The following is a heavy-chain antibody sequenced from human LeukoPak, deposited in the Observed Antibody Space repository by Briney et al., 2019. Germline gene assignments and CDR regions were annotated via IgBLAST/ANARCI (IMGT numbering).Heavy chain of an antibody. CDR1: GYTFTGYY. Sequence: ASVKVSCKASGYTFTGYYMHWVRQAPGQGLEWMGWINPNSGGTNHAQKFQGRVTMTRDTSISTAYMELSRLRSDDTAVYYCASVRAYYYDSSGHTFDYWGQGTLVTVSS. J-gene: IGHJ4*02. CDR3: ASVRAYYYDSSGHTFDY. D-gene: IGHD3-22*01. V-gene: IGHV1-2*02. CDR2: INPNSGGT.